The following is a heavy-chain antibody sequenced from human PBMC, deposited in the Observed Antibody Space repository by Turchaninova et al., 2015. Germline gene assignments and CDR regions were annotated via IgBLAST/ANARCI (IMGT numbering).Heavy chain of an antibody. Sequence: QVPLHQWGAGLLKPSETLSLTCAVYGGSFSGYYWSWIRQPPGKGLEWIGEINHSGSTNYNPSLKSRVTISVDTSKNQFSLNLSSVTAADTAVYYCARGRYYDSGKYFQHWGQGTLVTVSS. CDR3: ARGRYYDSGKYFQH. D-gene: IGHD3-22*01. J-gene: IGHJ1*01. CDR1: GGSFSGYY. CDR2: INHSGST. V-gene: IGHV4-34*01.